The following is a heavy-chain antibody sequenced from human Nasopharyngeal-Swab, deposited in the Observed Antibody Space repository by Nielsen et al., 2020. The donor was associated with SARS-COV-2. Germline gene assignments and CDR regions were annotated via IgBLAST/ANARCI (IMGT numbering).Heavy chain of an antibody. D-gene: IGHD4-11*01. V-gene: IGHV4-39*01. Sequence: RQAPGKGLEWIGSIYYSGSSYYNPSLESRVTISVDTSKNQFSLKLSSVTAADTAVYYCARLRATVTTSYYYYYYMDVWGKGTTVTVSS. CDR2: IYYSGSS. CDR3: ARLRATVTTSYYYYYYMDV. J-gene: IGHJ6*03.